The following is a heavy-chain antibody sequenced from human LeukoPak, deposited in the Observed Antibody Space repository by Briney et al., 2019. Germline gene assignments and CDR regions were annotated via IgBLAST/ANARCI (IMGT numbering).Heavy chain of an antibody. Sequence: PGGSLRLSCAASGFTVSTNYMSWVRQAPGKGLEWVSVIYTGGSTYFADSVKGRFTISRDNSKNTLYLQMNSLRAEDTAAYYCARPRYSGSYGGAFDIWGQGTMVTVSS. J-gene: IGHJ3*02. D-gene: IGHD1-26*01. CDR3: ARPRYSGSYGGAFDI. V-gene: IGHV3-53*01. CDR1: GFTVSTNY. CDR2: IYTGGST.